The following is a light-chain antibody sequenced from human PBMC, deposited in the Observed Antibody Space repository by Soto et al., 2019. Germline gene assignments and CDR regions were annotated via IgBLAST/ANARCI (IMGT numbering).Light chain of an antibody. J-gene: IGKJ2*01. V-gene: IGKV3-20*01. Sequence: EIVLTQSPGTLSLSPGERASLSCRASQSVSNIHLAWYQQKPGQAPRLLIYGASSRASGIPDRFSCSGSGTDFTLTISRLEPADFAVYYCQHYGDSQYTFGQGTELEIK. CDR1: QSVSNIH. CDR3: QHYGDSQYT. CDR2: GAS.